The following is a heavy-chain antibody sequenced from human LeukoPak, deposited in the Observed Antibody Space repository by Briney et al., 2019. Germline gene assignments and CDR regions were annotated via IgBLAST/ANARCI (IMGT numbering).Heavy chain of an antibody. J-gene: IGHJ4*02. CDR1: GFTFSSYG. V-gene: IGHV3-23*01. CDR2: ISGSGTNT. Sequence: GGSLRLSCAASGFTFSSYGMSWDRQAPGKGLEWVSVISGSGTNTYYADSVKGRFTISRDNSKNTLYLQMNSLRAEDTAVYYCAKDLHYGSADYWGQGTLVTVSS. CDR3: AKDLHYGSADY. D-gene: IGHD3-10*01.